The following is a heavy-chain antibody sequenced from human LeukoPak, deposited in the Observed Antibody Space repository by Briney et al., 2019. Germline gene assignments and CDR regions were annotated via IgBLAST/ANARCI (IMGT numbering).Heavy chain of an antibody. Sequence: PSETLSLTCSVSGXSIYTYYWSWIRQSPGKGLEWIGYVYYSGSTNYNPSLKSRVTISVDTSKTQFSLKLSSVPAADTAVYYCATGARYSSSWSHFDYWGQGTVVTVSS. J-gene: IGHJ4*02. V-gene: IGHV4-59*01. D-gene: IGHD6-13*01. CDR1: GXSIYTYY. CDR2: VYYSGST. CDR3: ATGARYSSSWSHFDY.